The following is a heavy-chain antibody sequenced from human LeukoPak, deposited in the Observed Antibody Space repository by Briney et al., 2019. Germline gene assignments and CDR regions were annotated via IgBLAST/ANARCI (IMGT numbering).Heavy chain of an antibody. V-gene: IGHV5-51*01. Sequence: GESLKISCKGSGYSFTSYWIGWLRQMPGKGLEWMGIIYPGDSDTRYSPSFQGQVTISADKSISTAYLQWSSLKASDTAMYYCARHAVRYSSGPNWFDPWGQGTLVTVSS. CDR1: GYSFTSYW. J-gene: IGHJ5*02. CDR2: IYPGDSDT. D-gene: IGHD6-19*01. CDR3: ARHAVRYSSGPNWFDP.